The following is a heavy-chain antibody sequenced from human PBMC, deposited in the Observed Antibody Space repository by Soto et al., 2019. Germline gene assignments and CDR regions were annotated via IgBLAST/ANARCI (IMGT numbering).Heavy chain of an antibody. V-gene: IGHV3-30*03. CDR3: ASNIVVVVAATQSFDY. D-gene: IGHD2-15*01. Sequence: GGSLRLSCAASGFTFSSYDMYWVRQAPGKGLEWVAVISYDGSNKYYADSVKGRFTISRDHSKNTLYLQMNSLRAEDTAVYYCASNIVVVVAATQSFDYWGQGTLVTVSS. J-gene: IGHJ4*02. CDR2: ISYDGSNK. CDR1: GFTFSSYD.